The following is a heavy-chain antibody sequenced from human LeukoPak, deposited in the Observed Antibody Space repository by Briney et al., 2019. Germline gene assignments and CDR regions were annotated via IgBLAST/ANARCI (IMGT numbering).Heavy chain of an antibody. CDR2: INPSGGST. Sequence: GASVKVSCKASGYTFTSYYMHWVRQAPGQGLEWMGIINPSGGSTSYAQKFQGRVTMTRDMSTSTVYMELSSLRSEDTAVYYCAREELGWNYDLGIDYWGQGTLVTVSS. V-gene: IGHV1-46*01. D-gene: IGHD1-7*01. J-gene: IGHJ4*02. CDR3: AREELGWNYDLGIDY. CDR1: GYTFTSYY.